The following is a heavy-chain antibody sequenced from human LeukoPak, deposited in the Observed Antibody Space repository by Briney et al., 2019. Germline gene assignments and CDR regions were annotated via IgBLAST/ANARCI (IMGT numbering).Heavy chain of an antibody. CDR1: GFTFQSFD. V-gene: IGHV3-23*01. D-gene: IGHD1-14*01. Sequence: GGSLRLSCEASGFTFQSFDMTWTRQAPGKGLEWVSLITGSGSHTFYAASVRGRFTVSRDNSKNTMFLQMNALRDEDTATYYCARRKFFRMGKKKEPNWFDSWGQGTLVTVSS. J-gene: IGHJ5*01. CDR2: ITGSGSHT. CDR3: ARRKFFRMGKKKEPNWFDS.